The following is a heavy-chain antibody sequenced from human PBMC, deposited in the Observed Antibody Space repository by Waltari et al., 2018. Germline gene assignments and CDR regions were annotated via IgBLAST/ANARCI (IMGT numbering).Heavy chain of an antibody. J-gene: IGHJ3*02. CDR2: IYYSGST. Sequence: QLQLQESGPGLVKPSETLSLTCTVSGGSISSSSYYWGWIRQPPGKGLEWIGSIYYSGSTYYNPSLRSRVTISVDTSKNQFSLKLSSVTAADTAVYYCARDEPSWGEGHMKGAFDIWGQGTMVTVSS. V-gene: IGHV4-39*07. D-gene: IGHD3-16*01. CDR1: GGSISSSSYY. CDR3: ARDEPSWGEGHMKGAFDI.